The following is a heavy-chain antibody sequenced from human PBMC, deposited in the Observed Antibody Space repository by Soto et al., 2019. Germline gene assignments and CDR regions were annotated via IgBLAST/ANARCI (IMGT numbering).Heavy chain of an antibody. CDR3: AKAYYDILTGYYLDYYYYYGMDV. CDR1: GFTFSSYA. CDR2: ISGSGGST. D-gene: IGHD3-9*01. Sequence: EVQLLESGGGLVQPGGSLRLSCAASGFTFSSYAMSWVRQAPGKGLEWVSAISGSGGSTYYADSVKGRFTISRDNSKNTLYLQMNSLRAEDTAVYYCAKAYYDILTGYYLDYYYYYGMDVWGQGTTVTVSS. V-gene: IGHV3-23*01. J-gene: IGHJ6*02.